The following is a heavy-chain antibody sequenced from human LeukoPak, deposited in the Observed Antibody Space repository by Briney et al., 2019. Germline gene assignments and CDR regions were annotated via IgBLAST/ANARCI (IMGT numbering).Heavy chain of an antibody. J-gene: IGHJ3*02. CDR2: INPNSGGT. V-gene: IGHV1-2*02. D-gene: IGHD3-9*01. Sequence: ASVKVSCKASGYTFTGYYMHWVRQAPGQGLEWMGWINPNSGGTNYAQKFQGRVTMTRDTSISTAYMELSRLRSDDTAVYYCARGGLTGYYNDAFDIWGQGTMVTVSS. CDR1: GYTFTGYY. CDR3: ARGGLTGYYNDAFDI.